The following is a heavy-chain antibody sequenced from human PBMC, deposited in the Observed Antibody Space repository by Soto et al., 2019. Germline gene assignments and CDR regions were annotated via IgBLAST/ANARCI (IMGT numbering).Heavy chain of an antibody. V-gene: IGHV3-30-3*01. Sequence: QVQLVESGGGVVQPGRSLRLSCEASGFRFNKYPMHWVRQSPGKGLEWVAIISYEGSDKFYSDSVKGRFTISRDNSRNKLYLHMNSLRAEDTAVYYCARNERGYTYGTIDYWGQGTLVTVSS. CDR2: ISYEGSDK. CDR3: ARNERGYTYGTIDY. CDR1: GFRFNKYP. J-gene: IGHJ4*02. D-gene: IGHD5-18*01.